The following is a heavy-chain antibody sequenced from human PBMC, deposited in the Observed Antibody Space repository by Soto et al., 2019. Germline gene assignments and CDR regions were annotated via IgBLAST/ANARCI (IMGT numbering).Heavy chain of an antibody. CDR3: AKGGIRKDDY. V-gene: IGHV3-23*01. Sequence: PGGSLRLSCSASGFSISDYAMSWVRQAPGKGLEWVSSISDSGTKTFYADSVKGHFAISRDTSKNTVYMQMNNLRAEDTALYYCAKGGIRKDDYWGQGTVVTVSS. CDR1: GFSISDYA. D-gene: IGHD6-25*01. CDR2: ISDSGTKT. J-gene: IGHJ4*02.